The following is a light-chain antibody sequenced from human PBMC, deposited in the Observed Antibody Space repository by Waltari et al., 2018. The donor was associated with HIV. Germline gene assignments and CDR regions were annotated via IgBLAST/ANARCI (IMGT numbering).Light chain of an antibody. CDR1: SCRIASNY. Sequence: NFMLTQPHSVSESPGKTVTISCTRSSCRIASNYVQWYQQRPGGAPTTVLYENNQRPSGGPDRFSGSIDSSSNAAFLTISGLKTDDEADYYCQSYFASNDVIFGGGTTLTVL. CDR3: QSYFASNDVI. J-gene: IGLJ2*01. CDR2: ENN. V-gene: IGLV6-57*04.